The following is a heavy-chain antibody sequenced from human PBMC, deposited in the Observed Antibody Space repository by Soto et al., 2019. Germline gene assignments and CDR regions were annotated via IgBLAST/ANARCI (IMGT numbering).Heavy chain of an antibody. CDR3: AREIVATAYLDS. CDR2: ISSSSAYI. J-gene: IGHJ4*02. Sequence: PEGALRLSCSASGCSCSSYSMNWVRQAPGKGLEWVSSISSSSAYIYYADSVKGRFTISRDNAKNSLYLQMNSLRAEDTAVYYCAREIVATAYLDSWGRVTLVTVSS. V-gene: IGHV3-21*01. D-gene: IGHD5-12*01. CDR1: GCSCSSYS.